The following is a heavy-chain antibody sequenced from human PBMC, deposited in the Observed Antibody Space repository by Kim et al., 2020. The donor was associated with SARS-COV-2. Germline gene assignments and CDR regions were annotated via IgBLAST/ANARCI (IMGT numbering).Heavy chain of an antibody. D-gene: IGHD4-17*01. J-gene: IGHJ6*01. CDR1: GFTFSSYA. V-gene: IGHV3-30*04. Sequence: GGSLRLSCAASGFTFSSYAMHWVRQAPGKGLEWVAVISYDGSNKYYVDSVKGRFTISRDNSKNTLYLQMNSLRAEDTAVYYCAPDLTVRRIPYYYYVMDV. CDR2: ISYDGSNK. CDR3: APDLTVRRIPYYYYVMDV.